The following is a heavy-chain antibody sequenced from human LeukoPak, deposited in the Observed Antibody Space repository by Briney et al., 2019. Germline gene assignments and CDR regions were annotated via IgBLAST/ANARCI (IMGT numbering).Heavy chain of an antibody. Sequence: GWSLRLSCAASVFCLNNYFMTWVRRAPGRGLEGVSTISGSGDSTYYADFVKGLFTISRGNYRNPLYLQMNSLRADDTAVYYCARYCSGASCYSGLDYWGQGTLVTVSS. CDR2: ISGSGDST. J-gene: IGHJ4*02. CDR1: VFCLNNYF. V-gene: IGHV3-23*01. CDR3: ARYCSGASCYSGLDY. D-gene: IGHD2-2*01.